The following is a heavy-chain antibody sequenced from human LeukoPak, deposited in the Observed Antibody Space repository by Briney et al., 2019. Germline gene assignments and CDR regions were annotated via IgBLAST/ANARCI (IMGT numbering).Heavy chain of an antibody. CDR3: ARVLARGMAVAGDAFDI. V-gene: IGHV4-59*01. Sequence: PSETLSLTCTVSGDSISDYYWSWIRQLPGKGLEWIGYIYYSGSTNYIPSLKSRVTISVDTSKNQFSLKLSSVTAADTAVYYCARVLARGMAVAGDAFDIWGQGTMVTVSS. D-gene: IGHD6-19*01. J-gene: IGHJ3*02. CDR1: GDSISDYY. CDR2: IYYSGST.